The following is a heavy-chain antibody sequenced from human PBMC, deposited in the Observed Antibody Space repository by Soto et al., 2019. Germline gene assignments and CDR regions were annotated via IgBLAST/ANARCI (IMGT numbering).Heavy chain of an antibody. CDR1: GFTFSSYA. J-gene: IGHJ6*02. V-gene: IGHV3-33*01. CDR2: MWYDRSHT. CDR3: SRDGSWSTGYYSGIDV. D-gene: IGHD2-8*02. Sequence: QAHLVESGGGVVQPGGSLRLSCAASGFTFSSYAMHWVRQAPGKGLEWVALMWYDRSHTYYAESVKGRFNISRDESKNMLFLHMSGLRAEDTAVYYCSRDGSWSTGYYSGIDVWGQGTAVSVS.